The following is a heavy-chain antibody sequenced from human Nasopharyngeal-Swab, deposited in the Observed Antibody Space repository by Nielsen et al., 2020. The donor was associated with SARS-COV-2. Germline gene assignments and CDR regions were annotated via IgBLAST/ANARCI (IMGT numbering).Heavy chain of an antibody. CDR3: ARDAGGGYSYGWTYYYYGMDV. CDR1: GFTFGDYA. V-gene: IGHV3-23*01. J-gene: IGHJ6*02. CDR2: ISGSGGST. D-gene: IGHD5-18*01. Sequence: GESLKISCTASGFTFGDYAMSWVRQAPGKGLEWVSAISGSGGSTYYADSVKGRFTISRDNSKNTLYLQMNSLRAEDTAVYYCARDAGGGYSYGWTYYYYGMDVWGQGTTVTVSS.